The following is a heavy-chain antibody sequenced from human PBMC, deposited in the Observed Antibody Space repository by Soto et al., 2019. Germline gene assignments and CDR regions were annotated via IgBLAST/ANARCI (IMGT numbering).Heavy chain of an antibody. V-gene: IGHV4-59*01. J-gene: IGHJ4*02. CDR3: AREGNLGRWIQPLVS. CDR2: IHYNGNT. Sequence: PSETLSLTCTVSGDSISSYSWSWIRQPPGKGLEWIGNIHYNGNTKYSPSLKSRVTMSVDTSKNHFSLKLIYVTTEDTAVYCCAREGNLGRWIQPLVSLGQGTLFTVS. CDR1: GDSISSYS. D-gene: IGHD2-2*03.